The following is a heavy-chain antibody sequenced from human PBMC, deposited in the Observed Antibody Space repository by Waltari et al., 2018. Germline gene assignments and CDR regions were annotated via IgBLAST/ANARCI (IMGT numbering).Heavy chain of an antibody. Sequence: QVQLQQWGAGLLKPSETLSLTCAVYGGSFSGYYWSWIRQPPGKGLEWIGEINHSGSTNYNPSLKSRVTISVDTSKNQFSLKLSSVTAADTAVYYCARSGIYGSGSPSGYWGQGTLVTVSS. CDR2: INHSGST. CDR3: ARSGIYGSGSPSGY. J-gene: IGHJ4*02. V-gene: IGHV4-34*01. D-gene: IGHD3-10*01. CDR1: GGSFSGYY.